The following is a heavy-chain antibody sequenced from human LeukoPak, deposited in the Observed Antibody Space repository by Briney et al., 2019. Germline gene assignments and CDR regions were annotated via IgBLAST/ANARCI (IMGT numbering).Heavy chain of an antibody. CDR2: IYSGGST. J-gene: IGHJ4*02. CDR3: ARDLVDSGLDY. CDR1: GFTVSSNY. V-gene: IGHV3-53*01. D-gene: IGHD3-16*01. Sequence: GGSLRLSCAASGFTVSSNYMSWVRQAPGKGLEWVSVIYSGGSTYYADSVKGRFTISRDNSKSTLYLQMNSLRAEDTAVYYCARDLVDSGLDYWGQGTLVTVSS.